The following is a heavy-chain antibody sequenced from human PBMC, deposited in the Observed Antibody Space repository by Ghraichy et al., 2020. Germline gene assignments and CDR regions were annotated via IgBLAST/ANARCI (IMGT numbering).Heavy chain of an antibody. D-gene: IGHD6-13*01. Sequence: SETLSLTCAVYGGSFSGYYWSWIRQPPGKGLEWIGEINHSGSTNYNPSLKSRVTISVDTSKNQFSLKLSSVTAADTAVYYCAKVGSSSFDYWGQGTLVTVSS. V-gene: IGHV4-34*01. J-gene: IGHJ4*02. CDR1: GGSFSGYY. CDR3: AKVGSSSFDY. CDR2: INHSGST.